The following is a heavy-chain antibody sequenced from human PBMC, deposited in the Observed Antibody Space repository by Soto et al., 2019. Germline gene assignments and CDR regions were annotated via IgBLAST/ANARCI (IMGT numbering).Heavy chain of an antibody. Sequence: SETLSLTCTVSGGSISSGGYYWSWIRQHPGKGLEWIGYIYYSGSTYYNPSLKSRVTISVDTSKNQFSLKLSSVTAADTAVYYCARLHDYGDSYYFDYWGQGTLVTSPQ. D-gene: IGHD4-17*01. J-gene: IGHJ4*02. CDR2: IYYSGST. V-gene: IGHV4-31*03. CDR3: ARLHDYGDSYYFDY. CDR1: GGSISSGGYY.